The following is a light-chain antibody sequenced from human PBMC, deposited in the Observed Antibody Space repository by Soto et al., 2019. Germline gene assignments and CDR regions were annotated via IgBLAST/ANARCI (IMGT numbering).Light chain of an antibody. Sequence: DIQMTQSPSTLSASVGDRVTITCRASQSISSWLAWYQQKPGKAPKLLIYDASSLESGVASRFSGSGSGTEFTLTISSLQPDDFATYYCQQYNRYPRTFGQGTKVEIK. V-gene: IGKV1-5*01. J-gene: IGKJ1*01. CDR2: DAS. CDR3: QQYNRYPRT. CDR1: QSISSW.